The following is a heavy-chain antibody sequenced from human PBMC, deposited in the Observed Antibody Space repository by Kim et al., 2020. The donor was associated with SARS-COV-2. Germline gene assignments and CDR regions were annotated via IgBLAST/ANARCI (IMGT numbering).Heavy chain of an antibody. V-gene: IGHV4-59*13. D-gene: IGHD2-15*01. J-gene: IGHJ4*02. CDR2: IYYSGST. CDR3: ARAPWLLPDY. CDR1: GGSITNYF. Sequence: SETLSLTCTVSGGSITNYFWSWIRQPPGKGLEWIGHIYYSGSTNYNPSLKSRVTISADTSKNQFSLKLSSVTAADTAVYYCARAPWLLPDYWGQGTLVTVSS.